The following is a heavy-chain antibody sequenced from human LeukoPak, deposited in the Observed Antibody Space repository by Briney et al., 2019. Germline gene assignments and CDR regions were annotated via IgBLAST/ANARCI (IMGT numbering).Heavy chain of an antibody. D-gene: IGHD3-22*01. J-gene: IGHJ4*02. CDR3: AKPLGYDSTGYQN. CDR1: GFTFSSYT. CDR2: ISGSGGNT. Sequence: GGSLRLSCAASGFTFSSYTMSWVRQAPGKGLEWVSGISGSGGNTYYADSVKGRFTISRDNSKNTLYLQVNSLRAEDTAVYYCAKPLGYDSTGYQNWGQGTLVTVSS. V-gene: IGHV3-23*01.